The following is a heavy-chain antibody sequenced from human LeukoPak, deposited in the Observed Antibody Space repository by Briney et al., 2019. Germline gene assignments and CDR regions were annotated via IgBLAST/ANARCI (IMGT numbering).Heavy chain of an antibody. CDR3: AKAIPPYYDFWSGYRAFDY. CDR2: ISSSSSTI. V-gene: IGHV3-48*01. J-gene: IGHJ4*02. D-gene: IGHD3-3*01. Sequence: GGSLRLSCAASGFTFSSYSMNWVRQAPGKGLEWVSYISSSSSTIYYADSVKGRFTISRDNAKNSLYLQMNSLRAEDTAVYYCAKAIPPYYDFWSGYRAFDYWGQGTLVTVSS. CDR1: GFTFSSYS.